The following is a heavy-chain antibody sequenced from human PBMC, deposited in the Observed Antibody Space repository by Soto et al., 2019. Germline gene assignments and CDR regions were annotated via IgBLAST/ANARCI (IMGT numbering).Heavy chain of an antibody. J-gene: IGHJ4*02. CDR2: IAGSGATT. Sequence: HPGGSLRLSCAGSGFTFSSYAMSWVRQAPGKGLEWVSTIAGSGATTHYTDSVKGRFTISRDNSKNTLYLQMNSLRAEDTAVYYCAILIAVAGRGAGYWGQGTLVTVSS. CDR1: GFTFSSYA. CDR3: AILIAVAGRGAGY. V-gene: IGHV3-23*01. D-gene: IGHD6-19*01.